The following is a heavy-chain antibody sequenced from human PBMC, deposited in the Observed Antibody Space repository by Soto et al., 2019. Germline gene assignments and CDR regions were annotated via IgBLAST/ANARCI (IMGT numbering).Heavy chain of an antibody. CDR1: GGSIRSSSYY. CDR2: IYYRGST. J-gene: IGHJ4*02. V-gene: IGHV4-39*01. D-gene: IGHD6-19*01. Sequence: QLQLQESGPGLVKPSETLSLTCTVSGGSIRSSSYYWGWIRQPPGKGLEWIGSIYYRGSTYYNPSLQSRVTISLDTSKNQFSLKLSSVTAADTAVYYCASRKSSGWYEEDYWGQGTLVTVSS. CDR3: ASRKSSGWYEEDY.